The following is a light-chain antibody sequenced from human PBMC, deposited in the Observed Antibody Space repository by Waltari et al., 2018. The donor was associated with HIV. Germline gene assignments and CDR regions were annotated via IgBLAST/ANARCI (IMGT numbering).Light chain of an antibody. J-gene: IGLJ2*01. CDR3: AAWDDTRNGL. CDR2: SNN. Sequence: QSVLTQPPSASVPPGPMVTISCSASSSNIGKYPVTWYHQFPGKAPKLVIYSNNQRPSGVPDRFSGSQSGTSATLAISGLQSEDEGDYYCAAWDDTRNGLFGGGTRLTVL. V-gene: IGLV1-44*01. CDR1: SSNIGKYP.